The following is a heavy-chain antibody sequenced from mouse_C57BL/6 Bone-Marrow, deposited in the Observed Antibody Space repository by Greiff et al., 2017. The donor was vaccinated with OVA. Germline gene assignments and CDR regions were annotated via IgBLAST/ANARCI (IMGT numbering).Heavy chain of an antibody. CDR2: INPNNGGT. V-gene: IGHV1-22*01. CDR1: GYTFTDYN. D-gene: IGHD2-4*01. CDR3: ASYYDDDWGYFDV. Sequence: EVQLQQSGPELVKPGASVKMSCKASGYTFTDYNMHWVKQSHGKSLEWIGYINPNNGGTSYNQKFKGKATLTVNKSSSTAYMELRSLTSEDSAVYYCASYYDDDWGYFDVWGTGTTVTVSS. J-gene: IGHJ1*03.